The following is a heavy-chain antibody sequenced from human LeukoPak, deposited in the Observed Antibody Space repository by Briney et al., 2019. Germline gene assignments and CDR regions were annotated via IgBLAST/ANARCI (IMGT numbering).Heavy chain of an antibody. V-gene: IGHV2-5*01. CDR1: GFSLTTSGVG. Sequence: SGPTLVKPTQTLTLTCTFSGFSLTTSGVGVGWIRQPPGKALEGLASIYYNGDKRFSTALRSRLTITKDTSKNQVVLTMTNMDPVDTATYYCTHRRELYDYGGHGFEHWGQGTLVTVSS. CDR3: THRRELYDYGGHGFEH. CDR2: IYYNGDK. J-gene: IGHJ4*02. D-gene: IGHD4/OR15-4a*01.